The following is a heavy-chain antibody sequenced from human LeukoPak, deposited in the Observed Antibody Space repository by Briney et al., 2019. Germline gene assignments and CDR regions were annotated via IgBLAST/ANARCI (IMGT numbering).Heavy chain of an antibody. J-gene: IGHJ4*02. CDR2: INPNNGGT. V-gene: IGHV1-2*02. D-gene: IGHD3-10*02. CDR1: GYTFTGYY. Sequence: ASVKVSCKASGYTFTGYYIHWVRQAPGQGLEWMGWINPNNGGTNYAQKFQGRVTMTRDTSISTAYMELSGLRSDDTAVYYCARDPPLSVRAAPFDYWGQGTLVTVSS. CDR3: ARDPPLSVRAAPFDY.